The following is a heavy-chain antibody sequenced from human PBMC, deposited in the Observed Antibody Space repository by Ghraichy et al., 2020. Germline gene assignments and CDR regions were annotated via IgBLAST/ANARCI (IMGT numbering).Heavy chain of an antibody. CDR1: GFTFSSYA. CDR3: VRSGYSYGY. J-gene: IGHJ4*02. V-gene: IGHV3-23*01. Sequence: GGSLRLSCAASGFTFSSYAMSWVRQAPGKGLEWVSALSGSGGSTSYADSVKGRFTISRDNSKNTLYLQMNSLRAEDTAVYYCVRSGYSYGYWGQGTLVTVSS. D-gene: IGHD5-18*01. CDR2: LSGSGGST.